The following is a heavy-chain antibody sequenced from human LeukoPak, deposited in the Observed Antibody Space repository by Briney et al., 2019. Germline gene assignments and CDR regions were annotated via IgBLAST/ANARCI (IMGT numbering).Heavy chain of an antibody. CDR3: ARKASGRLRDYYYYGMDV. V-gene: IGHV5-10-1*01. CDR2: VYSCDSYT. J-gene: IGHJ6*04. D-gene: IGHD3-10*01. CDR1: GYRFNSYW. Sequence: GGALEVSRKGFGYRFNSYWVNRGRQMPGERPEWVGGVYSCDSYTNYSPSFQGHVTISADKSISTAYLQWSSLKASDTAMYYCARKASGRLRDYYYYGMDVWGKGTTVTVSS.